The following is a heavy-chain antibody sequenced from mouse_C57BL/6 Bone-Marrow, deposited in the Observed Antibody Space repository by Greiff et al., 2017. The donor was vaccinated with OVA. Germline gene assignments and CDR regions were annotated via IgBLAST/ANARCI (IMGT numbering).Heavy chain of an antibody. CDR3: ARHERNGLRRGYYYAMDY. D-gene: IGHD2-4*01. Sequence: SGAELVKPGASVKLSCKASGYTFTEYTIHWVKQRSGQGLEWIGWFYPGSGSIKYNEKFKDKATLTADKSSSTVYMELSRLTSEDSAVYFCARHERNGLRRGYYYAMDYWGQGTSVTVSS. CDR2: FYPGSGSI. V-gene: IGHV1-62-2*01. CDR1: GYTFTEYT. J-gene: IGHJ4*01.